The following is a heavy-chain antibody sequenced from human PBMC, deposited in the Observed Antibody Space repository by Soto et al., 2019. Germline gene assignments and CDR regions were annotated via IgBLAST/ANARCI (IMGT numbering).Heavy chain of an antibody. CDR3: AKDLPPIWGGFLEWSSFYYYGMDV. Sequence: QVQLVESGGGVVQPGRSLRLSCAASGFTFSSYGMHWVRQAPGKGLEWVAVISYDGSNKYYADSVKGRFTISRDNSKNTLYLQMNSLRAEDTAVYYCAKDLPPIWGGFLEWSSFYYYGMDVWGQGTTVTVSS. D-gene: IGHD3-3*01. V-gene: IGHV3-30*18. CDR2: ISYDGSNK. CDR1: GFTFSSYG. J-gene: IGHJ6*02.